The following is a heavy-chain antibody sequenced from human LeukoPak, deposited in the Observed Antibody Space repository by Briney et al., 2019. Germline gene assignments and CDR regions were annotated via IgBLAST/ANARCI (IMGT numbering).Heavy chain of an antibody. V-gene: IGHV3-48*03. CDR2: ISDTGSTI. Sequence: GGSLRLSCAASGFTFSSYELNWVRQAPGKGLEWVSYISDTGSTIYYADSVEGRFTISRDNSKNTLYLQMNSLRAEDTAVYYCARDDYGETFDYWGQGTLVTVSS. CDR3: ARDDYGETFDY. J-gene: IGHJ4*02. D-gene: IGHD4-17*01. CDR1: GFTFSSYE.